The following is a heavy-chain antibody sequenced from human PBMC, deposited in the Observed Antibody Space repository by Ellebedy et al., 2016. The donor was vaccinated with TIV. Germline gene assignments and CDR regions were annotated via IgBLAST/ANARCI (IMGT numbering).Heavy chain of an antibody. D-gene: IGHD4-17*01. Sequence: MPSETLSLTCAVSGGSIISTNWWSWVRQPPGKGLEWIGEIYHSGSTNYNPSLKSRVTISVDKSKNQLSLKLSSLTAADTAVYYCAKRQAYGDYEYAFDIWGQGTMVTVSS. CDR3: AKRQAYGDYEYAFDI. CDR2: IYHSGST. CDR1: GGSIISTNW. V-gene: IGHV4-4*02. J-gene: IGHJ3*02.